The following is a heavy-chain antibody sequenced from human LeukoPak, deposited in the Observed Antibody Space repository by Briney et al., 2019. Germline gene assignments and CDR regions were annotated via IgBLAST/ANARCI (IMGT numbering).Heavy chain of an antibody. CDR3: AKVSSRSLDY. CDR2: ISSSGDST. J-gene: IGHJ4*02. D-gene: IGHD2/OR15-2a*01. CDR1: GFTFSSYA. Sequence: GGSLRLSCAASGFTFSSYAMTWVRQAPGKGLDWISLISSSGDSTFYADSVKGRFTISRDNSKSTLYLQMSTLRAEDTALYYCAKVSSRSLDYWGQGTLVTVSS. V-gene: IGHV3-23*01.